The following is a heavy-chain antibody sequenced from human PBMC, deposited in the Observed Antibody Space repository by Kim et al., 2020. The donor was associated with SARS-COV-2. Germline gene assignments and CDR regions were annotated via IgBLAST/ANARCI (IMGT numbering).Heavy chain of an antibody. CDR2: IYYSGST. J-gene: IGHJ5*02. Sequence: SETLSLTCTVSGGSISSSSYYWGWIRQPPGKGLEWIGSIYYSGSTYYNPSLKSRVTISVDTSKNQFSLKLSSVTAADTAVYYCARHFETVDIVVVPAAISFDPWGQGTLVTVSS. D-gene: IGHD2-2*01. V-gene: IGHV4-39*01. CDR1: GGSISSSSYY. CDR3: ARHFETVDIVVVPAAISFDP.